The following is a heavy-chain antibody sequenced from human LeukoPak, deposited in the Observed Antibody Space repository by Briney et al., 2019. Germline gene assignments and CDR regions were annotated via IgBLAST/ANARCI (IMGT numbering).Heavy chain of an antibody. CDR2: VYYSGST. CDR3: ARGDLGYCSGGTCYPRYYYGMDV. V-gene: IGHV4-59*01. Sequence: PSETLSLTCTVSGGSISSYYWSWIRQPPGKGLELIGCVYYSGSTDYNPSLKSRVTISLDTSKNQFSLKLSSVTAADTAVYYCARGDLGYCSGGTCYPRYYYGMDVRGRGTTVTVSS. CDR1: GGSISSYY. D-gene: IGHD2-15*01. J-gene: IGHJ6*02.